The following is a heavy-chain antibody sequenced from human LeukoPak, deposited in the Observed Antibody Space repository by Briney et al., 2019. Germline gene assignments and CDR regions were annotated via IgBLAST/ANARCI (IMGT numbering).Heavy chain of an antibody. D-gene: IGHD3-10*01. CDR3: ARVSTAPSSMVRGNWFDP. V-gene: IGHV3-11*01. CDR2: ISSSGSTI. J-gene: IGHJ5*02. CDR1: ALTFSDYY. Sequence: GGSLRLSCAASALTFSDYYMSWTRQAPGKWMEWVSYISSSGSTIYYADSVKGRFTISRDNAKNSLYLQMNSLRAEDTAVYYCARVSTAPSSMVRGNWFDPWGQGTLVTVSS.